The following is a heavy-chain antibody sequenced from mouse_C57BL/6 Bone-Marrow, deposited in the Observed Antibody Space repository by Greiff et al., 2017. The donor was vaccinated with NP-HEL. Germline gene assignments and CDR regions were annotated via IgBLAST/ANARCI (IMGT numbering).Heavy chain of an antibody. CDR3: VKNGVFAY. CDR1: GYSITSGYY. J-gene: IGHJ3*01. CDR2: ISYDGSN. V-gene: IGHV3-6*01. Sequence: VQLQQSGPGLVKPSQSLSLTCSVTGYSITSGYYWNWIRQFPGNKLEWMGYISYDGSNNYNPSLKNRISITRDTSKNQFFLKLNSVTTEDTATYYCVKNGVFAYWGQGTLVTVSA.